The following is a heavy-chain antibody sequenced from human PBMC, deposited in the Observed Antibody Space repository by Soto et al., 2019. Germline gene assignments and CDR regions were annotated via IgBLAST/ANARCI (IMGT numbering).Heavy chain of an antibody. CDR1: GYSFTSYW. D-gene: IGHD6-19*01. CDR2: VYPGDSDT. Sequence: PGESLKISCKGSGYSFTSYWIGWVRQMPGKGLEWMGIVYPGDSDTRYSPSFQGHVTISADKSISTAYLQWSSLKASDTAMYYCARTVAGNPDYYYYYGMDVWGQGTTVTVSS. J-gene: IGHJ6*02. CDR3: ARTVAGNPDYYYYYGMDV. V-gene: IGHV5-51*01.